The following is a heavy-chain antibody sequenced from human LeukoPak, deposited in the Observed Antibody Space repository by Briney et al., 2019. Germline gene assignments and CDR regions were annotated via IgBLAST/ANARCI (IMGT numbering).Heavy chain of an antibody. CDR2: ISSSSSTI. V-gene: IGHV3-48*01. Sequence: GGSLRLSCTASGFTFSSYSMNWVRQAPGKGLEWVSYISSSSSTIYYADSVKGRFTISRDNAKNSLYLQMNSLRAEDTAVYYCARSPTYYYDSSGYYYFDYWGQGTLVTVSS. CDR1: GFTFSSYS. D-gene: IGHD3-22*01. CDR3: ARSPTYYYDSSGYYYFDY. J-gene: IGHJ4*02.